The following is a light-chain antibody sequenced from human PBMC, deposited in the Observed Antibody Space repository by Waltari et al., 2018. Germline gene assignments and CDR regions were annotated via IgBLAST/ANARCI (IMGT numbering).Light chain of an antibody. J-gene: IGKJ1*01. CDR3: QQYYDTPQT. CDR1: QSDLYRSSNRNY. V-gene: IGKV4-1*01. Sequence: DIVMTQSPDSLAVSLGERATINGKSSQSDLYRSSNRNYLAWYQQKSGKPPKLLIYWASTRESGVPDRFSGSGSGTDFTLTISSLQAEDVAVYYCQQYYDTPQTFGQGTKVEIK. CDR2: WAS.